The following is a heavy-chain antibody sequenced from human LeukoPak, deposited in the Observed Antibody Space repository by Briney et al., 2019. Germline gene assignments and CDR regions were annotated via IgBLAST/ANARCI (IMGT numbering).Heavy chain of an antibody. CDR1: GGTFSSYA. D-gene: IGHD1-14*01. CDR2: IIPILGIA. J-gene: IGHJ4*02. Sequence: ASVKVSCKASGGTFSSYAISWVRQAPGQGLEWMGRIIPILGIANYAQKFQGRVTITADKSTSTAYMELSSLRSEDTAVYYCARDYISLVGGLAQPPEENWGQGTLVTISS. V-gene: IGHV1-69*04. CDR3: ARDYISLVGGLAQPPEEN.